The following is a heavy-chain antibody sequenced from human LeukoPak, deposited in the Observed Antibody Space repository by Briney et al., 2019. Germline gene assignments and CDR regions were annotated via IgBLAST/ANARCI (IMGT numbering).Heavy chain of an antibody. D-gene: IGHD3-3*01. CDR2: IIPIFGTA. V-gene: IGHV1-69*05. CDR1: GGTFSSYA. Sequence: SVKASCKASGGTFSSYAISWVRQAPGQGLEWMGRIIPIFGTANYAQKFQGRVTITTDESTSTAYMELSSLRSEDTAVYYRARTYYDFWSGYSNYYYYYMDVWGKGTTVTVSS. J-gene: IGHJ6*03. CDR3: ARTYYDFWSGYSNYYYYYMDV.